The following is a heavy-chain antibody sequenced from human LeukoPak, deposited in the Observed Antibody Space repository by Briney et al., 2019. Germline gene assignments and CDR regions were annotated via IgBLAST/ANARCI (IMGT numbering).Heavy chain of an antibody. D-gene: IGHD3-22*01. CDR2: IHYSGST. J-gene: IGHJ4*02. CDR1: GGSISSYY. Sequence: SETLSLTCTVSGGSISSYYWSWIRQPPGKGLEWIGYIHYSGSTNYNPSLKSRVTISVDTSKNQFSLKLSSVTAADTAVYYCARDSSGYYSYGGIDYWGQGTLVTVSS. V-gene: IGHV4-59*01. CDR3: ARDSSGYYSYGGIDY.